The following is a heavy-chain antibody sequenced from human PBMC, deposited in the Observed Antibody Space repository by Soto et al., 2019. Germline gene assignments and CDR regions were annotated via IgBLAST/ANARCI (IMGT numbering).Heavy chain of an antibody. CDR1: GGSISSSSYY. D-gene: IGHD2-21*02. CDR3: ARDLAYCGGDCLDAFDF. Sequence: SETLSLTCTVSGGSISSSSYYWGWIRQPPGKGLEWIGSIYYSGRTYDNPSLKSRVTIPVDTSKNQFSLKLSSVTAADTAVYYCARDLAYCGGDCLDAFDFWGQGTMVTVSS. V-gene: IGHV4-39*01. CDR2: IYYSGRT. J-gene: IGHJ3*01.